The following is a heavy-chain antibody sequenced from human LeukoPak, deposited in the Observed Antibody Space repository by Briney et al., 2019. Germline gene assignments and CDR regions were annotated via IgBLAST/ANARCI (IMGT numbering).Heavy chain of an antibody. Sequence: PSETLSLTCAVYGGSFSGYYWSWIRQPPGKGLEWIGEINHSGSTNYNPSLKSRVTISVDTSKNQFSLKLSSVTAADTAVYYCATALAVAEIDYWGQGTLVTVSS. CDR2: INHSGST. D-gene: IGHD6-19*01. V-gene: IGHV4-34*01. J-gene: IGHJ4*02. CDR1: GGSFSGYY. CDR3: ATALAVAEIDY.